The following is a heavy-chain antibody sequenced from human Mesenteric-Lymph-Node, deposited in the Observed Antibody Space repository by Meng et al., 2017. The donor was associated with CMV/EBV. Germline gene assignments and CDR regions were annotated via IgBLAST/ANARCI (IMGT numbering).Heavy chain of an antibody. CDR3: ARGRLRVVPAARNPIYYYYGMDV. CDR2: SSSSGSSI. V-gene: IGHV3-48*03. Sequence: GESLKISCAASGFTFSSYEMNWVRQAPGKGLEWVSYSSSSGSSIYYADSVKGRFTISRDNAKNSLYLQMNSLRAADTAVYYCARGRLRVVPAARNPIYYYYGMDVWGQGTTVTVSS. CDR1: GFTFSSYE. D-gene: IGHD2-2*01. J-gene: IGHJ6*02.